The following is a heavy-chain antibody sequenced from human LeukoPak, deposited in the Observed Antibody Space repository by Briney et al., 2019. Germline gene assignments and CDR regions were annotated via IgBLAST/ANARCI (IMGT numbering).Heavy chain of an antibody. CDR2: IYYSGST. D-gene: IGHD3-10*01. V-gene: IGHV4-39*01. CDR1: GGSISSSSYY. Sequence: SETLSLTCTVSGGSISSSSYYWGWIRQPPGKGLEWIGSIYYSGSTYYNPSLKSRVTISVDTSKNQFSLKLSSVTAADTAVYYCARRKSYGSGSYYNPDFDYWGQGTLVTVSS. CDR3: ARRKSYGSGSYYNPDFDY. J-gene: IGHJ4*02.